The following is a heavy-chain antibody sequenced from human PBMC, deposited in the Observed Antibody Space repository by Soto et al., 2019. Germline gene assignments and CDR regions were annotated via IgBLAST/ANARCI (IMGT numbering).Heavy chain of an antibody. CDR2: IYYSGST. Sequence: SETLSLTCTVSGGSISSYYWSWIRQPPGKGLEWIGYIYYSGSTNYNPSLKSRVTISVDTSKNQFSLKLSSVTAADTAVYYCARARDSGGYSYGYALDYWGQGTLVTVSS. D-gene: IGHD5-18*01. J-gene: IGHJ4*02. V-gene: IGHV4-59*01. CDR1: GGSISSYY. CDR3: ARARDSGGYSYGYALDY.